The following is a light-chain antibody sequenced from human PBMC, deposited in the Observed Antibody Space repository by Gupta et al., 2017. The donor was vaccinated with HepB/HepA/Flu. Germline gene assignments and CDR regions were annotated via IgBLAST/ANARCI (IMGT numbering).Light chain of an antibody. Sequence: DIQMTQSPSSLSASVGDRVTISCRASQSISRYLNWYQQEPGKAPKLLIYAASSQQSGVPSRFSGSGSGTDFTLTISSLQPADFATYYCQQSNTTPRSFGQGTKLEIK. CDR1: QSISRY. CDR3: QQSNTTPRS. V-gene: IGKV1-39*01. J-gene: IGKJ2*04. CDR2: AAS.